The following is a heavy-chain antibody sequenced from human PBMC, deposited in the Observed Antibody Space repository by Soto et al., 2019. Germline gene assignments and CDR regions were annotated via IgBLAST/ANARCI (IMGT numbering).Heavy chain of an antibody. CDR3: ATVSSSSNAMDV. V-gene: IGHV4-4*02. CDR1: GASISSPNW. Sequence: SETLSLTCAVSGASISSPNWWSWVRQSPGTGLEWIGEIYHTGRAKYNPSLKSRVTLLVDKSKNEFSLKVTSVTAADTAVYYCATVSSSSNAMDVWGHGTTVTVSS. J-gene: IGHJ6*02. CDR2: IYHTGRA. D-gene: IGHD2-2*01.